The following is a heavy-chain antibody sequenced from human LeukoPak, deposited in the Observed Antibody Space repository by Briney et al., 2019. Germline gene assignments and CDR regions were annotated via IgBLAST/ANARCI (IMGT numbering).Heavy chain of an antibody. CDR2: IYYSGST. J-gene: IGHJ4*02. V-gene: IGHV4-30-4*08. CDR3: ASLDYGDYGTEYDY. CDR1: GGSISSGDYY. D-gene: IGHD4-17*01. Sequence: SQTLSLXCTVSGGSISSGDYYWSWIRQPPGKGLEWIGYIYYSGSTYYNPSLKSRVTISVDTSKNQFSLKLSSVTAADTAVYYCASLDYGDYGTEYDYWGQGTLVTVSS.